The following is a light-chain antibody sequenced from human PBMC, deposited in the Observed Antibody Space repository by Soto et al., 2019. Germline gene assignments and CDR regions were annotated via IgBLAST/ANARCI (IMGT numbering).Light chain of an antibody. Sequence: QSALTQPASVSGSPGQSITISCTGTSSDVGSYNLVSWYQQHPGKAPKVMIYEVSKRPSGVPNRFSGSKSGNTASPTISGLQAEDEADYYCCSYAGSSTYVFGTGTKVTVL. CDR2: EVS. CDR1: SSDVGSYNL. CDR3: CSYAGSSTYV. J-gene: IGLJ1*01. V-gene: IGLV2-23*02.